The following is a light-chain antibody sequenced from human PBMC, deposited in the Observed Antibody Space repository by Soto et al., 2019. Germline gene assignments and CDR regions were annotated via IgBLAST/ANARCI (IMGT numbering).Light chain of an antibody. J-gene: IGLJ2*01. CDR2: IND. V-gene: IGLV1-44*01. CDR1: SSNIGSYT. CDR3: AAWDDSLTGVV. Sequence: QSVLTQPPSASGTPGQRVTISCSGSSSNIGSYTVNWYQQLPRAAPKLLIYINDQRPSGVPDRFSGSKSGTSASLAISGLQSEDEADYYCAAWDDSLTGVVFGGGTKLTVL.